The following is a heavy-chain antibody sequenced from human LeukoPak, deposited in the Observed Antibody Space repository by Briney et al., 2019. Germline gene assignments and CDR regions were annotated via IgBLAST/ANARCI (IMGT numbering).Heavy chain of an antibody. CDR1: GFTFSSYG. D-gene: IGHD6-13*01. CDR3: ARDYSSSWYRLDY. J-gene: IGHJ4*02. Sequence: GGSLRLSCAASGFTFSSYGMHWVRQAPGKGLEWVAFIRYDGSNKYYADSVKGRFTISRDNSKNTLYLQMNSLRAEDTAVYYCARDYSSSWYRLDYWGQGTLVTVSS. CDR2: IRYDGSNK. V-gene: IGHV3-30*02.